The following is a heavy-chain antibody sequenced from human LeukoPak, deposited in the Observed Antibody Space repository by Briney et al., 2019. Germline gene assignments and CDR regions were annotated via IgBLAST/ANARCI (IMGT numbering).Heavy chain of an antibody. D-gene: IGHD4-17*01. CDR2: LSGDGRST. CDR3: ARDLAVGDYPGH. V-gene: IGHV3-21*01. CDR1: GFTFSSYP. J-gene: IGHJ4*02. Sequence: GESLRLSCAASGFTFSSYPMTWLRQAPGKGLEWVSSLSGDGRSTYYADSVKGRFTISRDNAKNSLYLQMNSLRAEDTAVYYCARDLAVGDYPGHWGQGTLVTVSS.